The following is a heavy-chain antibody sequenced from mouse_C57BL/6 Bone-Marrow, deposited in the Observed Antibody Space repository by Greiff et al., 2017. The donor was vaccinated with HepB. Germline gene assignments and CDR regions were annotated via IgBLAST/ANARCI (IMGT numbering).Heavy chain of an antibody. D-gene: IGHD1-1*01. CDR3: ARYYGSSYYAMDY. CDR1: GFTFSDYG. V-gene: IGHV5-17*01. J-gene: IGHJ4*01. CDR2: ISSGSSTI. Sequence: EVNVVESGGGLVKPGGSLKLSCAASGFTFSDYGMHWVRQAPEKGLEWVAYISSGSSTIYYADTVKGSFTISRDNAKNTLFLQMTSLRSEDTAMYYCARYYGSSYYAMDYWGQGTSVTVSS.